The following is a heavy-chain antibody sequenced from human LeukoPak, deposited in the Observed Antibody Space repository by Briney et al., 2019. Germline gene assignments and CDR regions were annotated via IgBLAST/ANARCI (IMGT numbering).Heavy chain of an antibody. CDR2: VYPGDSDT. CDR3: ARHGVTNYDTTGPPGY. Sequence: GESLKISCKASGYSFTDYWIGWVRQMPGKGLEWMGIVYPGDSDTRYSPSFQGQVTISADKSISTAYLQWSSLKASDTAIYYWARHGVTNYDTTGPPGYWGQGTLVTVSS. CDR1: GYSFTDYW. V-gene: IGHV5-51*01. D-gene: IGHD2-8*01. J-gene: IGHJ4*02.